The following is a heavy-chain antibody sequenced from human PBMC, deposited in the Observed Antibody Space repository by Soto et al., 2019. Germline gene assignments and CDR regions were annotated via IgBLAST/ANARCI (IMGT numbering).Heavy chain of an antibody. V-gene: IGHV1-69*13. CDR1: GGTFISYA. CDR2: IIPIFGTA. D-gene: IGHD3-10*01. Sequence: SVKVSCKASGGTFISYAISWVRQAPGQGLEWMGGIIPIFGTANYAQKFQGRVTITADESTSTAYMELSSLRSEDTAVYYCAREVNTTMVRGVIGPPYGMDVWGQ. J-gene: IGHJ6*02. CDR3: AREVNTTMVRGVIGPPYGMDV.